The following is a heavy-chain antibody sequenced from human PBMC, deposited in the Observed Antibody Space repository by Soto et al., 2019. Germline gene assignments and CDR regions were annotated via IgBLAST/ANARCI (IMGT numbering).Heavy chain of an antibody. V-gene: IGHV1-18*01. J-gene: IGHJ4*02. Sequence: APGKVSCKASCHTFPSSGISSVRQAPAQGLEWRGWISAYKDNTKYAQKLQGRVTMTTGTSTSTAYIELRSLGSDDSALYYCARDRFIGVAVAGFDYWGQGTLGTGSS. CDR1: CHTFPSSG. D-gene: IGHD6-19*01. CDR3: ARDRFIGVAVAGFDY. CDR2: ISAYKDNT.